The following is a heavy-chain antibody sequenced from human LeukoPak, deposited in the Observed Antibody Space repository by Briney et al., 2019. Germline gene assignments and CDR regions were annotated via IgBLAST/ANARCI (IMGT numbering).Heavy chain of an antibody. Sequence: GASVKVSCKASGYTFTSYDINWVRQATGQGLEWMGWMNPNSGNTGYAQKFQGRVTMTRSTSISTAYMELSSLRSEDTAVYYCARVDAAAGTATSDYWGQGTLVSVSS. V-gene: IGHV1-8*01. CDR2: MNPNSGNT. J-gene: IGHJ4*02. CDR1: GYTFTSYD. CDR3: ARVDAAAGTATSDY. D-gene: IGHD6-13*01.